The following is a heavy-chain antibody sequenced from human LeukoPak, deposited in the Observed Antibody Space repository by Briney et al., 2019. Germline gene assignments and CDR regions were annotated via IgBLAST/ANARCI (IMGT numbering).Heavy chain of an antibody. CDR1: GGSISNYY. Sequence: PSETLSLTCTVSGGSISNYYWNWIRQPPGKGLEWIGYILSSGSTHHNPSLTSRISLSVDTSKNQFSLKLSSVTPADTAVYYCARQVYSSSWSYYFDYWGQGILVTVSA. V-gene: IGHV4-59*01. CDR2: ILSSGST. D-gene: IGHD6-13*01. J-gene: IGHJ4*02. CDR3: ARQVYSSSWSYYFDY.